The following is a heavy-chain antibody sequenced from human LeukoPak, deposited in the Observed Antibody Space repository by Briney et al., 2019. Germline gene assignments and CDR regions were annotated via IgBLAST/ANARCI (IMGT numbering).Heavy chain of an antibody. Sequence: PGGSLRLSCEASGFTFSAYAMTWVRQAPGKGLEWIVEIYHGGSTNYGSSLKSRLTISVDESKSQFSLKLSSVTAADTAVYYCARSARGWFDPWGQGTLVTASS. CDR3: ARSARGWFDP. CDR1: GFTFSAYA. J-gene: IGHJ5*02. CDR2: IYHGGST. V-gene: IGHV4-34*01. D-gene: IGHD2-15*01.